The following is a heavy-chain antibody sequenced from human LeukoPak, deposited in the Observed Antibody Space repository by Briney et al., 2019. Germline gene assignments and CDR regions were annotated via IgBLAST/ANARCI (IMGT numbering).Heavy chain of an antibody. J-gene: IGHJ6*03. CDR1: GGSISSGDYY. CDR3: AGDGVHYDFWSGPTGGRYYYYYMDV. CDR2: IYYSGST. Sequence: SETLSLTCTVSGGSISSGDYYWSWIRQPPGKGLEWIGYIYYSGSTYYNPSLKSRVTISVDTSKNQFSLKLSSVTAADTAVYYCAGDGVHYDFWSGPTGGRYYYYYMDVWGKGTTVTVSS. D-gene: IGHD3-3*01. V-gene: IGHV4-30-4*08.